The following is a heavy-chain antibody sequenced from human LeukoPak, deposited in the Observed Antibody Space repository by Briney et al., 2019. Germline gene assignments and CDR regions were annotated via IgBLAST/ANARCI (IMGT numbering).Heavy chain of an antibody. V-gene: IGHV1-2*02. CDR1: GYTFTGYY. CDR3: ARAPTIAAAGTVDY. J-gene: IGHJ4*02. CDR2: INPNSGGT. Sequence: GASVKVSCKASGYTFTGYYMHWVRQAPGQGLEWMGWINPNSGGTNYAQKFQGRVTMTTDTSTSTAYMELRSLRSDDTAVYYCARAPTIAAAGTVDYWGQGTLVTVSS. D-gene: IGHD6-13*01.